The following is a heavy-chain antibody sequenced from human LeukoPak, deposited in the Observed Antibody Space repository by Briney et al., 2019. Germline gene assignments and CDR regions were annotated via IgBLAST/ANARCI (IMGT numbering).Heavy chain of an antibody. J-gene: IGHJ4*02. D-gene: IGHD2-15*01. CDR3: ASLTVTGGSLSDY. CDR1: GFTFSSYA. V-gene: IGHV3-23*01. CDR2: ISGSGGTI. Sequence: PGGSLRLSCAASGFTFSSYAMSWVRQAPGKGLQWVSAISGSGGTIYYADSVKGRFTISRDNAKNSLYLQMNSLRAEDTAVYYCASLTVTGGSLSDYWGQGTLVTVSS.